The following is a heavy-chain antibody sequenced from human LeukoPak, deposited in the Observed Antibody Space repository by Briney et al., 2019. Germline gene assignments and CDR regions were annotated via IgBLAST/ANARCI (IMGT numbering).Heavy chain of an antibody. CDR3: ARHGAYCTGGSCTRFDP. V-gene: IGHV4-39*01. CDR2: IYYSGSI. J-gene: IGHJ5*02. D-gene: IGHD2-15*01. CDR1: GGFISSSSYY. Sequence: PSETLSLTCTVSGGFISSSSYYWGWIRQPPGKGLEWIGTIYYSGSIYYNASLKSRVTISVDTSKNQFSLKVSSVTAADTAVYYCARHGAYCTGGSCTRFDPWGEGTLVTVSS.